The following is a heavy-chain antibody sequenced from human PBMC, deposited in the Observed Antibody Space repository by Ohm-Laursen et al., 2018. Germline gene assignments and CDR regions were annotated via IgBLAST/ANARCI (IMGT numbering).Heavy chain of an antibody. J-gene: IGHJ5*02. D-gene: IGHD7-27*01. Sequence: SLRLSCAAFGFNFSTYVLTWVRQAPGKGLEWVSAISGSGDNTYSANSVKGRFTISRDNSKNTLYLQMNSLRAEDTAVYYCAREPGNWGYTWFDPWGQGTLVTVSS. CDR2: ISGSGDNT. CDR3: AREPGNWGYTWFDP. V-gene: IGHV3-23*01. CDR1: GFNFSTYV.